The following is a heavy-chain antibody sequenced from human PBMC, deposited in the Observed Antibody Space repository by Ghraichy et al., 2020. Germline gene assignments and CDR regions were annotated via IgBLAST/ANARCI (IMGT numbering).Heavy chain of an antibody. CDR3: AREGGKYYDFWSGYYSDYGMDV. V-gene: IGHV1-18*01. J-gene: IGHJ6*02. D-gene: IGHD3-3*01. CDR1: GYTFTSYG. Sequence: ASVKVSCKASGYTFTSYGISWVRQAPGQGLEWMGWISAYNGNTNYAQKLQGRVTMTTDTSTSTAYMELRSLRSDDTAVYYCAREGGKYYDFWSGYYSDYGMDVWGQGTTVTVSS. CDR2: ISAYNGNT.